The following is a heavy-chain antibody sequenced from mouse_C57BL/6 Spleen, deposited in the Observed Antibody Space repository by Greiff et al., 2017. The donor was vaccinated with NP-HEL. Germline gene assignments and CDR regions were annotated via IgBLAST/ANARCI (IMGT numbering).Heavy chain of an antibody. CDR3: TRRERLGFAY. CDR1: GYTFTDYE. Sequence: QVQLQQSGAELVRPGASVTLSCKASGYTFTDYEMHWVKQTPVHGLEWIGAIYPETGGPVYNQKFKGKAILTAYKPSSTAYMELRSLTSGDSAVYYCTRRERLGFAYWGQGTLVTVSA. V-gene: IGHV1-15*01. J-gene: IGHJ3*01. CDR2: IYPETGGP. D-gene: IGHD2-12*01.